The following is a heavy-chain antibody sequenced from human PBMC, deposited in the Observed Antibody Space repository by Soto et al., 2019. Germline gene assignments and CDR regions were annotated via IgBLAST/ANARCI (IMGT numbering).Heavy chain of an antibody. V-gene: IGHV3-30*18. CDR3: AKDLTRTSGGSSYFDF. CDR2: ISYDGSNK. Sequence: GGSLRLSCAASGFTFSSYGMHWVRQAPGKGLEWVAVISYDGSNKYYADSVKGRFTISRDNSKNTLYLQMNSLRAEDTVVYYCAKDLTRTSGGSSYFDFWGQGTLVTVSS. CDR1: GFTFSSYG. D-gene: IGHD2-15*01. J-gene: IGHJ4*02.